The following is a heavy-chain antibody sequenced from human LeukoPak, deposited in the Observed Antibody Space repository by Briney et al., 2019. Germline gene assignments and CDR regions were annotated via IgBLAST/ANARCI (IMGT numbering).Heavy chain of an antibody. CDR2: IYYSGST. CDR1: GGSISSHY. Sequence: SETLSLTCTVSGGSISSHYWSWIRQPPGKGLEWIGYIYYSGSTNYNPSLKSRVTISVDTSKNQFSLKLSSVTAADTAVYYCARGVTGKDWGQGTLVTVAS. V-gene: IGHV4-59*11. J-gene: IGHJ4*02. D-gene: IGHD1-14*01. CDR3: ARGVTGKD.